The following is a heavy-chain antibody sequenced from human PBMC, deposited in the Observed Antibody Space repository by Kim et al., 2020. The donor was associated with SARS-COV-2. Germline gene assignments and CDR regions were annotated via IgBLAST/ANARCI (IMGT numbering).Heavy chain of an antibody. Sequence: HPSLKSRVTISVDTSKNQFSRKLSSVTAADTAVYYCSRHPRARGWYFDYWGQGTLVTVSS. D-gene: IGHD2-15*01. CDR3: SRHPRARGWYFDY. J-gene: IGHJ4*02. V-gene: IGHV4-39*01.